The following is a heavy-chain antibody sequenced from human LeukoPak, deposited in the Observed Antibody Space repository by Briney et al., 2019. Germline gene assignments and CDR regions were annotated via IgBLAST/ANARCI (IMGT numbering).Heavy chain of an antibody. CDR3: ARAMDV. CDR2: IKQDGSEK. CDR1: GFTFSNYW. Sequence: PGGSLRLSCVASGFTFSNYWMNWVRQAPGKGLEWVANIKQDGSEKFYVDSVKGRFTISRDNAKNSLYLQMNSLGAEDTAVYYCARAMDVWGQGTTVTVSS. J-gene: IGHJ6*02. V-gene: IGHV3-7*04.